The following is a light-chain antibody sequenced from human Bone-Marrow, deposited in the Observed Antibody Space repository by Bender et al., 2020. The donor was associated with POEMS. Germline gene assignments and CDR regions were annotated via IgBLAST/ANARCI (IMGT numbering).Light chain of an antibody. CDR1: SSDVGGYNY. Sequence: QSALAQTASVSGSPGQSVTISCTGTSSDVGGYNYVSWFQQHPGKAPKLMIYEGTKRPSGVSNRFSGSKSGNTASLTISGLQAEDEADYYCSSYATSTPRVFGGGTKLTVL. V-gene: IGLV2-14*01. CDR3: SSYATSTPRV. CDR2: EGT. J-gene: IGLJ3*02.